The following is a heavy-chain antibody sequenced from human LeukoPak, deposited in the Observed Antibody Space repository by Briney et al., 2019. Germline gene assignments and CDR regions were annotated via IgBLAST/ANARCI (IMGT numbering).Heavy chain of an antibody. J-gene: IGHJ4*02. CDR3: ARGGTFGVDISDY. V-gene: IGHV3-21*01. CDR1: GFTFSTYS. CDR2: ISSSSRNT. Sequence: RGSPRVSCAVSGFTFSTYSMTWVRQAPGKGLEWVSSISSSSRNTYYADSVKGRFTLSRDNAKNSLYLQMNSLRAEDTAVYYCARGGTFGVDISDYWGQGTLVTVSS. D-gene: IGHD3-3*01.